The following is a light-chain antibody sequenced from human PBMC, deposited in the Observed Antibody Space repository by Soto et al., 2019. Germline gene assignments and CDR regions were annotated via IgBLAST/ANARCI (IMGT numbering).Light chain of an antibody. Sequence: DIQMTQSPSTLSASVGDRVTITCRASQNIGNWLAWYQQKPGKAPNLLISKASNLQSGGPSRFSGSGSGTECTLTISSLQPDDFATYYCQQYDTYWTFGQGTKVEIK. CDR1: QNIGNW. CDR3: QQYDTYWT. V-gene: IGKV1-5*03. CDR2: KAS. J-gene: IGKJ1*01.